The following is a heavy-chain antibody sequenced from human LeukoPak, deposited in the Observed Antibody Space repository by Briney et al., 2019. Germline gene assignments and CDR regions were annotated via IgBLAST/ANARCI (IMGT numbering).Heavy chain of an antibody. J-gene: IGHJ6*02. Sequence: PGGSLRLSCAASGFTFSSYWMHWVRQVPGKGLVWVSRINSDGSSTSNADSVKGRFTISRDNAKNTLYLQMNSLRAEDTAVYYCAREGWLGKYGAYLVGGLDVWGQGTTVTVSS. CDR2: INSDGSST. V-gene: IGHV3-74*01. CDR3: AREGWLGKYGAYLVGGLDV. D-gene: IGHD4-17*01. CDR1: GFTFSSYW.